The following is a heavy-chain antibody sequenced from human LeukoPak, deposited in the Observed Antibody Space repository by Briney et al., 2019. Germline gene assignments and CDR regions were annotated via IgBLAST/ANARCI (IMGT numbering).Heavy chain of an antibody. J-gene: IGHJ4*02. CDR1: GFTFSTYS. V-gene: IGHV3-23*01. CDR2: ISGNGGDT. Sequence: PGGSLRLSCAASGFTFSTYSMSWVRQAPGKGLEWVSVISGNGGDTFYADSVKGRFTISRDNSKNTLYLQMNSLRAEDTAVYYCAMSASYAGWLADYWGQGTLVTVSS. D-gene: IGHD6-19*01. CDR3: AMSASYAGWLADY.